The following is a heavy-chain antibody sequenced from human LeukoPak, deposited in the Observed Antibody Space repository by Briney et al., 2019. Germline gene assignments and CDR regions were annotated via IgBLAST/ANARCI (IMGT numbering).Heavy chain of an antibody. Sequence: SETLSLTCTVSGGSLSSGSYYWSWIRQPAGKGLEWIGRIYTSGSTNYNPSLKSRVTISVDTSKNQFSLKLSSVTAADTAVYYCARSKLLSGDYYYYGMDVWGQGTTVTVSS. CDR3: ARSKLLSGDYYYYGMDV. D-gene: IGHD2-2*01. CDR2: IYTSGST. J-gene: IGHJ6*02. CDR1: GGSLSSGSYY. V-gene: IGHV4-61*02.